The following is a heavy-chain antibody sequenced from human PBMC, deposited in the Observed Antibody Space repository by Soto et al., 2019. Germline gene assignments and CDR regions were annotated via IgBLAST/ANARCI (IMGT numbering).Heavy chain of an antibody. J-gene: IGHJ5*02. D-gene: IGHD6-13*01. CDR1: GGSISSYY. CDR2: IYYSGST. CDR3: ASSVAAAKLWFDP. Sequence: PSETLSLTCTVSGGSISSYYWSWIRQPPGKGLEWIGYIYYSGSTNYNPSLKSRVTISVDTSKNQFSLKLSSVTAADTAVYYCASSVAAAKLWFDPWGQGTLVTVSS. V-gene: IGHV4-59*01.